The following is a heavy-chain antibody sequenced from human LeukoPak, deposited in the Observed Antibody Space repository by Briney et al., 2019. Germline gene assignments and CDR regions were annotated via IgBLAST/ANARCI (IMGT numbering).Heavy chain of an antibody. V-gene: IGHV1-69*13. D-gene: IGHD3-22*01. CDR3: ARAGAYYYDSSGHYGGY. Sequence: SVKVSCKASGGTFSSYAISWVRQAPGQGLEWMGGIIPIFGTANYAQKFQGRVTITADESTSTAYMELSSLRSEDTAVYYCARAGAYYYDSSGHYGGYWGQGTLVTVSS. CDR2: IIPIFGTA. CDR1: GGTFSSYA. J-gene: IGHJ4*02.